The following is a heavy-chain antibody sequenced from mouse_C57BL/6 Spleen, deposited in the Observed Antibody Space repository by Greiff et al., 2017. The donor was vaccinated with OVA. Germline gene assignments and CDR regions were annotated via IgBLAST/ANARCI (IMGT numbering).Heavy chain of an antibody. CDR1: GFTFSDYY. V-gene: IGHV5-16*01. CDR3: ARGEIYYDYDGAMDY. J-gene: IGHJ4*01. D-gene: IGHD2-4*01. CDR2: INYDGSST. Sequence: EVQRVESEGGLVQPGSSMKLSCTASGFTFSDYYMAWVRQVPEKGLEWVANINYDGSSTYYLDSLKSRFIISRDNAKNILYLQMSSLKSEDTATYYCARGEIYYDYDGAMDYWGQGTSVTVSS.